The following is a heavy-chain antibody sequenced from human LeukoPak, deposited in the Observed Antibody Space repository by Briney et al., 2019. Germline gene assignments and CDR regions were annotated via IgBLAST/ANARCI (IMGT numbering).Heavy chain of an antibody. V-gene: IGHV3-21*01. J-gene: IGHJ3*02. CDR2: ISGSTTDI. Sequence: GVSQRLLCAASRHPFHPCTKNGAPEARGKAREGVSYISGSTTDIYYADSVKGRFTISRDNAKRSVYLQMNSLGVEATAVFSCARDIHSVAFDIWGQGTMVTVSS. CDR3: ARDIHSVAFDI. CDR1: RHPFHPCT.